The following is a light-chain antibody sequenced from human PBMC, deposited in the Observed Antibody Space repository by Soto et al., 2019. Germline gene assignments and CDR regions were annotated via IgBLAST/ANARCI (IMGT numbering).Light chain of an antibody. Sequence: QSVLTQPPSVSGAPGQRVTISCTGSSSNIGAAYGLNWYQQLPGTAPKLLIYGNTNRPSGVPDRFSGSKSGTSASLAITGLQAEDEADYYCQAWDSSTGVFGGGTKVTVL. V-gene: IGLV1-40*01. CDR1: SSNIGAAYG. CDR2: GNT. J-gene: IGLJ2*01. CDR3: QAWDSSTGV.